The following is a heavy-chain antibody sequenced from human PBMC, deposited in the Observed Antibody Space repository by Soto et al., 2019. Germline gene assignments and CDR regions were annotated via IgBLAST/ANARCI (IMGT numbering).Heavy chain of an antibody. CDR1: GFTFSSYG. CDR3: ARVNGYNHNFDY. CDR2: IWYDGSNK. V-gene: IGHV3-33*01. Sequence: PGGSLRLSCAASGFTFSSYGMHWVRQAPGKGLEWVAVIWYDGSNKYYADSVKGRFTISRDNSKNTLYLQMNSLRAEDTAVYYCARVNGYNHNFDYWGQGTLGTVSS. D-gene: IGHD5-12*01. J-gene: IGHJ4*02.